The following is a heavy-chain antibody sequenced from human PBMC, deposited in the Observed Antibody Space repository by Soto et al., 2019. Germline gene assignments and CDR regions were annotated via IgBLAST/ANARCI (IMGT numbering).Heavy chain of an antibody. CDR2: ITGSGRDT. D-gene: IGHD2-8*01. Sequence: SRTHSCGASGFPFRNNFLSWVSPAPGKGLDWVSGITGSGRDTYYADSVKGRFTISRDNSKNMVFLQMNSLRAEDTALYYCAKNGLDNSPSAIDSWGPGTLVTVS. CDR1: GFPFRNNF. CDR3: AKNGLDNSPSAIDS. J-gene: IGHJ4*02. V-gene: IGHV3-23*01.